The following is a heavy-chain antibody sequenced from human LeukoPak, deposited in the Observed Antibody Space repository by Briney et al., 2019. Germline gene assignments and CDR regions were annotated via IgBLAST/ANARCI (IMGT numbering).Heavy chain of an antibody. CDR1: GGSMSVYY. CDR3: ARGYSDGTGYYYPSFDY. D-gene: IGHD3-22*01. CDR2: MHSSGST. Sequence: SETLSLTCTVSGGSMSVYYWNWVRQSAGKGLEWIGRMHSSGSTNYNPSLKSRVTVSIDTSEKQFSLKLRSVTAADTALYFCARGYSDGTGYYYPSFDYWGQGVLVTVSS. J-gene: IGHJ4*02. V-gene: IGHV4-4*07.